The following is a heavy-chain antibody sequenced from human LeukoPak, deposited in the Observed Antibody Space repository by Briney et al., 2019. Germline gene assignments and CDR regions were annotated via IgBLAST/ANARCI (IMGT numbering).Heavy chain of an antibody. Sequence: PGGSLRLSCVASGFTVSDNCMNWVRQAPGKGLEWVAHINPDGRDTYYVDSVKGRFTISRDNAQNSMYLQMNSLRVEDTAVYYCTSWGDTTAEYFQRWGQGTLVTVPS. CDR1: GFTVSDNC. J-gene: IGHJ1*01. CDR2: INPDGRDT. D-gene: IGHD2-21*02. V-gene: IGHV3-7*01. CDR3: TSWGDTTAEYFQR.